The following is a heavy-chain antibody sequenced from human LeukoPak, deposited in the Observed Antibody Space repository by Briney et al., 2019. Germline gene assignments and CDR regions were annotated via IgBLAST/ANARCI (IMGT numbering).Heavy chain of an antibody. Sequence: ASVKVSCKASGYTFTSYGISWVRQAPGQGLEWMGWISAYNGNTNYAQKLQGRVTMTTDTSTSTAYMELRSLRSDDTAVYYCARGAGPYYYDSSGYSNFDYWGQGTLVTVSS. CDR3: ARGAGPYYYDSSGYSNFDY. J-gene: IGHJ4*02. V-gene: IGHV1-18*01. CDR1: GYTFTSYG. D-gene: IGHD3-22*01. CDR2: ISAYNGNT.